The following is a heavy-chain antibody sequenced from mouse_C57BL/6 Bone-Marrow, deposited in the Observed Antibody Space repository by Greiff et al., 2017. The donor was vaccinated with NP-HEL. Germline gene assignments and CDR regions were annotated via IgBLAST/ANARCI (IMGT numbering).Heavy chain of an antibody. CDR2: IWSGGST. CDR1: GFSLTSYG. CDR3: ARMGVFAY. J-gene: IGHJ3*01. Sequence: VQVVESGPGLVQPSQSLSITCTVSGFSLTSYGVHWVRQSPGKGLEWLGVIWSGGSTDYNAAFISRLSISKDNSKSQVFFKMNSLQADDTAIYYCARMGVFAYWGQGTLVTVSA. V-gene: IGHV2-2*01.